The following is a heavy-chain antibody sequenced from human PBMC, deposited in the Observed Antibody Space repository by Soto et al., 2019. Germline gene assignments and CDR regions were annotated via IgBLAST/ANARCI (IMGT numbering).Heavy chain of an antibody. D-gene: IGHD4-17*01. CDR2: VNTNTGGT. Sequence: ASVKVSCKASGYTFDSYFIHWVRQAPGQGLYWMGWVNTNTGGTHYPEKFQGRVTMTRDTSVSAASMELSGLTSDDTAVYYCATTQYHGDYDLDYWGQGTLVTV. CDR3: ATTQYHGDYDLDY. V-gene: IGHV1-2*02. CDR1: GYTFDSYF. J-gene: IGHJ4*02.